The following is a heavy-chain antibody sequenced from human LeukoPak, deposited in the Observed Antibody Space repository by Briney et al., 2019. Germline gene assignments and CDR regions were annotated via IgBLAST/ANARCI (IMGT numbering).Heavy chain of an antibody. D-gene: IGHD2-2*01. CDR3: ARVCYERRCSSTSCYLWGNWFDP. CDR1: GVSISSSSNY. J-gene: IGHJ5*02. V-gene: IGHV4-39*07. Sequence: SETLSLTCTVSGVSISSSSNYWGWIRHPPGTGLEWTRSINVTGTTYYNPSLKSRVTTTEDTSKTQFSLKMSLMTAAATVDYYCARVCYERRCSSTSCYLWGNWFDPWGEGTLVTVSS. CDR2: INVTGTT.